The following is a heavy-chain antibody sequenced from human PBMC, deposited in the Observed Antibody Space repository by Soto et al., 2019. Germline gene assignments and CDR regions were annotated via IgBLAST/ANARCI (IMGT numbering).Heavy chain of an antibody. V-gene: IGHV1-69*13. D-gene: IGHD2-2*01. Sequence: GASVKVSCKASGGTFSSYAISWVRQAPGQGLEWTGGIIPIFGTANYAQKFQGRVTITADESTSTAYMELSSLRSEDTAVYYCSRKDSYCSSTSCYLYYYYGMDVWGQGTTVTVSS. J-gene: IGHJ6*02. CDR2: IIPIFGTA. CDR1: GGTFSSYA. CDR3: SRKDSYCSSTSCYLYYYYGMDV.